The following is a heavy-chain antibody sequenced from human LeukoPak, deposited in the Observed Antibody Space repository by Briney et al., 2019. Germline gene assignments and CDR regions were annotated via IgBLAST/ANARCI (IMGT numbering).Heavy chain of an antibody. CDR1: GYTFTSYG. V-gene: IGHV1-18*01. D-gene: IGHD6-13*01. J-gene: IGHJ5*02. CDR3: ARDPPPIATNDGWFDP. Sequence: ASVKVSCKATGYTFTSYGIIWARQAPGQGLEWMGWISPENGDTNYAPNLQGRVSLTTDTSTTTAYMELRSLRSDDTAVYYCARDPPPIATNDGWFDPWGQGTLVTVSS. CDR2: ISPENGDT.